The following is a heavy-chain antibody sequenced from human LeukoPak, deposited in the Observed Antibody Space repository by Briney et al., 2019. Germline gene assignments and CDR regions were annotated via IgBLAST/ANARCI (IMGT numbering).Heavy chain of an antibody. CDR3: ATLGSSNYGGPPYPDY. CDR1: GGTFSSYD. CDR2: IIPVFGSA. J-gene: IGHJ4*02. V-gene: IGHV1-69*13. Sequence: GASVKVSCKDSGGTFSSYDVSWVRQAPGQGLEWMGGIIPVFGSANYAQEFQGRVTITADEFTNTVYMELSSLRSEDTAVYYCATLGSSNYGGPPYPDYWGQGTLVTVSS. D-gene: IGHD4-23*01.